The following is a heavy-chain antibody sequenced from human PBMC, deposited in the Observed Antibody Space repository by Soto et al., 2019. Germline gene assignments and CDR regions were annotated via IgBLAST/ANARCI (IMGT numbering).Heavy chain of an antibody. CDR1: GGTFSSYA. J-gene: IGHJ4*02. Sequence: ASVKVSFKASGGTFSSYAMSWVRQAPGKGLEWVSAISGSGGSTYYADSVKGRFTISRDNSKNTLYLQMNSLRAEDTAVYYCAKEAVVAATDDYWGQGTLVTVSS. V-gene: IGHV3-23*01. D-gene: IGHD2-15*01. CDR2: ISGSGGST. CDR3: AKEAVVAATDDY.